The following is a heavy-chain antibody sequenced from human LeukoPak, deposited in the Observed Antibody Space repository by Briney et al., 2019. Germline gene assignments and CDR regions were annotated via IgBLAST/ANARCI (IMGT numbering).Heavy chain of an antibody. D-gene: IGHD3-16*01. CDR3: ARLRPDWYFDL. J-gene: IGHJ2*01. V-gene: IGHV4-59*12. Sequence: SETLSLTCTVSGGSISSYYWSWIRQPPGKGLEWIGYIYYSGSTNYNPSLKSRVTISVDKSKNQFSLKLSSVTAADTAVYYCARLRPDWYFDLWGRGTLVTVSS. CDR1: GGSISSYY. CDR2: IYYSGST.